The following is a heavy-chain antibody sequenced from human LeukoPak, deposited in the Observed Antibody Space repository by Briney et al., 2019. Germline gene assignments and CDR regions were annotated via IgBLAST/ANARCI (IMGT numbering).Heavy chain of an antibody. CDR2: IYTSAST. CDR3: AGGVTTTWFDP. V-gene: IGHV4-4*07. J-gene: IGHJ5*02. D-gene: IGHD1-1*01. Sequence: SETLSFTSTVSDGSFSSYYWSWIRQPAGKGLERIGRIYTSASTNYNPSLKSRVTMSVDTSKNQFSLKLSSVTAAYTAVYYCAGGVTTTWFDPWGQRTLVTVSS. CDR1: DGSFSSYY.